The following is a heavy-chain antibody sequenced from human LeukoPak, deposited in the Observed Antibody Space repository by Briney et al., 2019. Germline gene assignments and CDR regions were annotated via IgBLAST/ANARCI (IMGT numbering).Heavy chain of an antibody. CDR3: ARDRAGWFDP. CDR2: IIPIFGTA. Sequence: SVKVSCKASGGTFSSYAISWVRQAPGQGLEWMGGIIPIFGTANFAQKFQGRVTITTDESTSTAYMELSSLRSEDTAVYYCARDRAGWFDPWGQGTLVTVSS. CDR1: GGTFSSYA. J-gene: IGHJ5*02. D-gene: IGHD3-10*01. V-gene: IGHV1-69*05.